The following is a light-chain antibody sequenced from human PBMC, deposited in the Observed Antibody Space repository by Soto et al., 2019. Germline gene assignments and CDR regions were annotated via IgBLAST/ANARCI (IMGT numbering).Light chain of an antibody. CDR1: QSVTSTH. Sequence: EIVLTQSPGTLSLSPGERATLSCRASQSVTSTHLAWYQQKPGQAPRLLIYDASTRAIGIPDRFSGSGSGTDFTLTISRLEPEDFAVYCCQQFDGSLWTFGPGTKVDIK. CDR2: DAS. J-gene: IGKJ1*01. V-gene: IGKV3-20*01. CDR3: QQFDGSLWT.